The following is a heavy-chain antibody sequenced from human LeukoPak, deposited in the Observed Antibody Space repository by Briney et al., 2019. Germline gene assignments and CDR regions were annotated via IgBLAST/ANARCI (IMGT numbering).Heavy chain of an antibody. CDR2: IYGDEKT. CDR1: GFLVRISY. D-gene: IGHD2-8*01. Sequence: GGSLRLSCAASGFLVRISYMSWVRHAPGKGPEWVSLIYGDEKTYYAESVKGRFTISRDNSKNTVHLQMDSLSADDTGVYYCSRGGMGMVFYGRDYWGQGTLVTVSS. V-gene: IGHV3-53*01. J-gene: IGHJ4*02. CDR3: SRGGMGMVFYGRDY.